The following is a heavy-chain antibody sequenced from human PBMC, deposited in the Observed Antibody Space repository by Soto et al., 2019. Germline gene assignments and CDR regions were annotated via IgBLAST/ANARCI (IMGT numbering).Heavy chain of an antibody. V-gene: IGHV1-3*01. CDR3: ARTPLWDYARLAHCDP. Sequence: QVQLVQSGAEVKKPGASVKVSCKASGYTFTSYAMHWVREAPGQRLEWMGWINAGNGNTKYSQKFKGRVSITRDTAASTAYMELSSLRSEDTAVYYCARTPLWDYARLAHCDPWGQGTLVTVSS. J-gene: IGHJ5*02. CDR2: INAGNGNT. D-gene: IGHD3-22*01. CDR1: GYTFTSYA.